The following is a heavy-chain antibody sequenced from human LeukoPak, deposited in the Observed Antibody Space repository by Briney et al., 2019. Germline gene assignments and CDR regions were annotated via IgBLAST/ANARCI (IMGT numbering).Heavy chain of an antibody. V-gene: IGHV3-30*04. D-gene: IGHD3-16*01. Sequence: GGSLRLSCAASGFTFSSYAMDWVRQAPGKGLEWVTFLSYDGEDEQYVDSGRGRFTSSRDNSKKTLYLQMNNLRPEDTAIYYCARDQPGGGLDYWGQGVLVAVSS. CDR1: GFTFSSYA. CDR2: LSYDGEDE. J-gene: IGHJ4*02. CDR3: ARDQPGGGLDY.